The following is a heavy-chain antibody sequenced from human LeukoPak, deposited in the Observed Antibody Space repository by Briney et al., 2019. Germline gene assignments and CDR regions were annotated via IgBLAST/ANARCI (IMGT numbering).Heavy chain of an antibody. D-gene: IGHD6-13*01. CDR1: GYTFTSYD. CDR3: ARGTRDPRLKSSNPRGYYFDY. J-gene: IGHJ4*02. V-gene: IGHV1-8*03. CDR2: MNPNSGNT. Sequence: GASVKVSCKASGYTFTSYDINWVRQATGQGLEWMGWMNPNSGNTGYAQKFQGRVTITRNTSISTAYMELSSLRSEDTAVYYCARGTRDPRLKSSNPRGYYFDYWGQGTLVTVSS.